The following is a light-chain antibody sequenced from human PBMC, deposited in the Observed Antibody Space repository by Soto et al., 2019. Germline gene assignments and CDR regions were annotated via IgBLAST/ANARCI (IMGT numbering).Light chain of an antibody. CDR1: QSVSSY. CDR3: QQYSNWPLIT. Sequence: ERVMTQGPVTLSVKPGEGATLSCRASQSVSSYLAWYQHKRGQAPSLLIYGASTRATGIPVRFSGSGSGTEFTLTISSLQSEDFAVYYCQQYSNWPLITFGQGTRLEIK. V-gene: IGKV3-15*01. CDR2: GAS. J-gene: IGKJ5*01.